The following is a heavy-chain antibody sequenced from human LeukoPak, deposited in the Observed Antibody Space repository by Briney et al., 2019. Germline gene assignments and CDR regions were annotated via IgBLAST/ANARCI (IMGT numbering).Heavy chain of an antibody. CDR2: IIPIFGTA. CDR1: GGTFSSYA. D-gene: IGHD7-27*01. J-gene: IGHJ6*03. CDR3: ARGRTGAYYYYYYYMDV. Sequence: SVKVSCKASGGTFSSYAISWVRQAPGQGLEWMGGIIPIFGTANYAQKFQGRVTITTDESTSTAYMELSSLRSEDTAVYYCARGRTGAYYYYYYYMDVWGKGTTVTVSS. V-gene: IGHV1-69*05.